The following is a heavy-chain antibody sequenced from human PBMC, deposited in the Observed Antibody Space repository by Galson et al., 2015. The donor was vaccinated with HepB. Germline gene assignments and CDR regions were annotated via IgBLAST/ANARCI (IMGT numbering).Heavy chain of an antibody. CDR2: INNDGSRT. Sequence: SLRLSCAASGFTFSNYCNRMHWARQAPGKGLVWVSYINNDGSRTSYADSVKGRFTISRDNAKNTLDLQMNSLRAEDTAVYYCFSSEGYWGQGALVTVSS. CDR3: FSSEGY. J-gene: IGHJ4*02. V-gene: IGHV3-74*01. CDR1: GFTFSNYCNR. D-gene: IGHD2-15*01.